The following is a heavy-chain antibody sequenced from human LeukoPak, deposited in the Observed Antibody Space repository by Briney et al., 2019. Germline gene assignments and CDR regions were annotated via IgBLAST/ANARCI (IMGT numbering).Heavy chain of an antibody. D-gene: IGHD1-26*01. Sequence: PGGSLRLSCAASGFTFSDYYMSWIRQAPGKGLEWVSYISSSGSTIYYADSVKGRFTISRDNAKNSLYLQMNSPRAEDTAVYYCARAWELLFYFDYWGQGTLVTVSS. V-gene: IGHV3-11*01. CDR3: ARAWELLFYFDY. CDR1: GFTFSDYY. CDR2: ISSSGSTI. J-gene: IGHJ4*02.